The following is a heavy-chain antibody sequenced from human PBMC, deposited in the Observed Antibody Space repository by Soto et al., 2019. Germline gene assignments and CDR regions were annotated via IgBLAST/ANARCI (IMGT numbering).Heavy chain of an antibody. Sequence: SVKVSCKASGFTFTSSAVQWLRQPLGQRLEWIGWIVVGSGNTNYAQKFQERVTITRDMSTSTAYMELSSLRSEDTAVYYCAAVGTSSSSYYYYYGMDVWGQGTTVTVSS. CDR1: GFTFTSSA. D-gene: IGHD6-6*01. J-gene: IGHJ6*02. CDR3: AAVGTSSSSYYYYYGMDV. CDR2: IVVGSGNT. V-gene: IGHV1-58*01.